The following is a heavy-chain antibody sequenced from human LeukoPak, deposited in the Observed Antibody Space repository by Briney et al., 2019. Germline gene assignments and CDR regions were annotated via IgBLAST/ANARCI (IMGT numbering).Heavy chain of an antibody. CDR2: ISYDGSNK. V-gene: IGHV3-30-3*01. J-gene: IGHJ4*02. CDR3: AKDLYDSSGSDFDY. D-gene: IGHD3-22*01. Sequence: GGSLRLSCAASGFTFSSYAMHWVRQAPGKGLEWVAVISYDGSNKYYADSVKGRFTISRDNSKNTLYLQMNSLRAEDTAVYYCAKDLYDSSGSDFDYWGQGTLVTVSS. CDR1: GFTFSSYA.